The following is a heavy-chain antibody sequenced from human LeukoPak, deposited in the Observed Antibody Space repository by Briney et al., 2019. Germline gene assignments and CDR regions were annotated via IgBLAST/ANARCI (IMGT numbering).Heavy chain of an antibody. J-gene: IGHJ3*02. CDR2: IYYSGST. CDR1: GGSISSGGYY. CDR3: ARFDYGDYQHDAFDI. Sequence: SKTLSLTCTVSGGSISSGGYYWSWIRQHPGKGLEWIGYIYYSGSTYYNPSLKSRVTISVDTSKNQFSLKLSSVTAADTAVYYCARFDYGDYQHDAFDIWGQGTMVTVSS. D-gene: IGHD4-17*01. V-gene: IGHV4-31*03.